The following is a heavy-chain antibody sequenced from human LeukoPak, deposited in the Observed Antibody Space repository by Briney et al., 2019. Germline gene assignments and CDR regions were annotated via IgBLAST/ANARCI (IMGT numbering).Heavy chain of an antibody. J-gene: IGHJ4*02. D-gene: IGHD3-3*01. CDR1: GFTFSTYW. CDR3: ARGLRVASFDY. Sequence: GGSVRLSCAASGFTFSTYWMHWVRQAPGKGLVWVSRINSDGSSTSYADSVKGRFTISRDNAKNTLCLQINGLRAEDTAVYYCARGLRVASFDYWGQGTLVTVSS. V-gene: IGHV3-74*01. CDR2: INSDGSST.